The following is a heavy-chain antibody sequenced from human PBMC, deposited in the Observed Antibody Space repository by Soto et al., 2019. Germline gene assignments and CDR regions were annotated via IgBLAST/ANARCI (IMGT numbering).Heavy chain of an antibody. CDR1: GFTFSSYW. CDR3: ARTRDFWSGYYERYYGMDV. J-gene: IGHJ6*02. V-gene: IGHV3-74*01. D-gene: IGHD3-3*01. CDR2: INSDGSST. Sequence: PGGSLRLSCAASGFTFSSYWMHWVRQAPGKGLVWVSRINSDGSSTSYADSVKGRFTISRDNAKNTLYLQMNSLRAEDTAVYYSARTRDFWSGYYERYYGMDVWGQGTTVTVSS.